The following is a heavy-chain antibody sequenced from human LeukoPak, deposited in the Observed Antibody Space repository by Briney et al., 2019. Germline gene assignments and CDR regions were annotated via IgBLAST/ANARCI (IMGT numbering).Heavy chain of an antibody. CDR1: GNSFGDYY. V-gene: IGHV4-4*07. Sequence: SETLSLTCTVSGNSFGDYYWSWIRQPAGKGLEWIGRIYTSGSTTYNPSLKSRVTMSVDTSKSQSSLNLMSVTAADTAVYYCAPGGSSGPYNWFDPWGQGTLVTVSS. CDR3: APGGSSGPYNWFDP. J-gene: IGHJ5*02. CDR2: IYTSGST. D-gene: IGHD3-22*01.